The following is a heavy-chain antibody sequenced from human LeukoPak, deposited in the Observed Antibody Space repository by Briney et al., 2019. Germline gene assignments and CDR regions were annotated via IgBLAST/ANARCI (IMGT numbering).Heavy chain of an antibody. CDR2: IKQDGSVK. CDR1: GFTFNRDW. J-gene: IGHJ4*02. Sequence: GGSLRLSCAASGFTFNRDWMNWVRQAPGKGLEWVANIKQDGSVKNYVDSVKGRFTISRDNAKNSLYLQMNSLRVEDTAVYYCASGPDYGYCQFWGQGTLVTVSS. CDR3: ASGPDYGYCQF. D-gene: IGHD5-18*01. V-gene: IGHV3-7*01.